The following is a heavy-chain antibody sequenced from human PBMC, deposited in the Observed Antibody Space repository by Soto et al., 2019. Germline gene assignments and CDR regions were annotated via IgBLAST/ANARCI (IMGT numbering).Heavy chain of an antibody. V-gene: IGHV1-2*02. J-gene: IGHJ6*02. Sequence: GASVKVSCKASGYTFTGYYMHWVRQAPGQGLEWMGWINPNSGGTNYAQKFQGRVTMTRDTSISTAYMELSRLRSDDTAVYYCATATLTVTTHYYYYGMDVWGQGTTVTVS. CDR1: GYTFTGYY. D-gene: IGHD4-17*01. CDR2: INPNSGGT. CDR3: ATATLTVTTHYYYYGMDV.